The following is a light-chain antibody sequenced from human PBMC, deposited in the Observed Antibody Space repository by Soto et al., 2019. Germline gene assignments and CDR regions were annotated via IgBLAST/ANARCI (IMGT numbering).Light chain of an antibody. Sequence: QSVLTQPPSASGTPGQRVTISCSGSSSNIRGNTVNWYQQLPPTAPKLLIYSNNQRPSGVPDRFSGSKSGTSASLDISGLQSEDEADYYCAAWDDSLNGPLFGGGTQLTVL. CDR2: SNN. V-gene: IGLV1-44*01. J-gene: IGLJ3*02. CDR3: AAWDDSLNGPL. CDR1: SSNIRGNT.